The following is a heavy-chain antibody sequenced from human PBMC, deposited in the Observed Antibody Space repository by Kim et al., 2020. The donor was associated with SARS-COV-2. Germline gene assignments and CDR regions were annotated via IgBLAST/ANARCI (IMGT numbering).Heavy chain of an antibody. D-gene: IGHD3-22*01. V-gene: IGHV3-33*01. Sequence: GGSLRLSCAASGFTFSNYGMHWVRQAPGKGLEWVAVIWYDGNNKNYADSVKGRFTISRDNSKNTLYLQMNSLRAEDMAVYYCATDDSSGKPGGYWGQGTLVTVSS. J-gene: IGHJ4*02. CDR1: GFTFSNYG. CDR3: ATDDSSGKPGGY. CDR2: IWYDGNNK.